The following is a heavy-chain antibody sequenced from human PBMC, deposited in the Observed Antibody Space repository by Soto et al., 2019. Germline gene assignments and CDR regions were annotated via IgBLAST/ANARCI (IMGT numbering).Heavy chain of an antibody. Sequence: EVQLVESGGGLVQPGGSLRLSCAASGFTFSAYSMNWVRQAPGKGLEWISYIRTSPTTIHYADSVKGRFTISRDNAKNSLYLQMNSLRAEDTAIYDCARDYHYAFDFWGQGTLVTVSS. J-gene: IGHJ4*02. CDR1: GFTFSAYS. CDR3: ARDYHYAFDF. V-gene: IGHV3-48*01. D-gene: IGHD2-2*01. CDR2: IRTSPTTI.